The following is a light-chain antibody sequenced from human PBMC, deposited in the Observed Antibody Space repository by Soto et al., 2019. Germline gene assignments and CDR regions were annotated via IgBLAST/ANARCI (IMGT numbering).Light chain of an antibody. CDR3: QQYNNWPRT. Sequence: EVVLTQSPDTLSLPPGERATLSCRASQSVSSNLAWYQQKPGQAPRLLIYGASTRATGIPARFSGSGSGTEFTLTISSLQSEDFAVYYCQQYNNWPRTFGQGTKVDNK. J-gene: IGKJ1*01. CDR2: GAS. V-gene: IGKV3-15*01. CDR1: QSVSSN.